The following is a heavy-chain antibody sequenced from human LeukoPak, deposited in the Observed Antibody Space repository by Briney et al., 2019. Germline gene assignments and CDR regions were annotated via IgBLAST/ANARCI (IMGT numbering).Heavy chain of an antibody. CDR2: INHSGST. CDR1: GGSFSGYY. Sequence: SETLSLTCAVNGGSFSGYYWSWIRQPPGKGLEWIGEINHSGSTNYNPSLKSRVTVSVDTSKNQFSLKLSSVTAADTAVYYCARGRPYSGYSDWGQGTLVTVSS. D-gene: IGHD5-12*01. J-gene: IGHJ4*02. CDR3: ARGRPYSGYSD. V-gene: IGHV4-34*01.